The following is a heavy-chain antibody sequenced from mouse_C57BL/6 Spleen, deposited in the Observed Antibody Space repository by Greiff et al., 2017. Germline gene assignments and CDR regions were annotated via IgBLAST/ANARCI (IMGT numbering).Heavy chain of an antibody. CDR3: ASLYYGYENFDY. Sequence: QVQLKQPGAELVKPGASVKVSCKASGYTFTSYWMHWVKQRPGQGLEWIGRIHPSDSDTNYNQKFKGKATLTVDKSSSTAYMQLSSLSSEDSAVYYCASLYYGYENFDYWGQGTTLTVSS. V-gene: IGHV1-74*01. J-gene: IGHJ2*01. CDR1: GYTFTSYW. D-gene: IGHD2-2*01. CDR2: IHPSDSDT.